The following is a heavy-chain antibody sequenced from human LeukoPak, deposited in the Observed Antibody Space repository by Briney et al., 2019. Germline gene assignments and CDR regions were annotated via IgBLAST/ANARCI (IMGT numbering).Heavy chain of an antibody. J-gene: IGHJ4*02. CDR1: GFTFSSYV. CDR3: ARDLGPTIFSLPGY. V-gene: IGHV3-30*04. Sequence: GGSLRLSRAASGFTFSSYVMHWVRQAPGKGLEWVAVISYDGSNKYYADSVKGRFTISRDNSKNTLYLQMNSLRAEDTAVYYCARDLGPTIFSLPGYWGQGTLVTVSS. CDR2: ISYDGSNK. D-gene: IGHD3-9*01.